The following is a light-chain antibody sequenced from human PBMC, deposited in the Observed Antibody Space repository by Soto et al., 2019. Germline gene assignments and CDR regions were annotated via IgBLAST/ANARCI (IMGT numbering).Light chain of an antibody. CDR3: QSFDNSLNGFAV. Sequence: QSVLTQSPSVSGAPGQRVTISCTGSGSNIGAGFDVHWYQQLPGTAPKLLIYGNNNRPSGVPDRFSGSKSGTSASLSITGLQAEDGADYYCQSFDNSLNGFAVFGGGTKLTVL. CDR2: GNN. V-gene: IGLV1-40*01. J-gene: IGLJ3*02. CDR1: GSNIGAGFD.